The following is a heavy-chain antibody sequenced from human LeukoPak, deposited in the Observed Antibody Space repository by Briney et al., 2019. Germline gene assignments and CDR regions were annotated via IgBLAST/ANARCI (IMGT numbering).Heavy chain of an antibody. CDR2: IKQDGSEK. J-gene: IGHJ4*02. CDR1: GFTFSSYW. CDR3: AYGNYYDSSGSLFDY. D-gene: IGHD3-22*01. V-gene: IGHV3-7*01. Sequence: GGSLRLSCAASGFTFSSYWMSWVRQAPGKGLEWVASIKQDGSEKYYVDSVKGRFTISRDNAKNSLYLQMNSLRAEDTAVYYCAYGNYYDSSGSLFDYWGQGTLVTVSS.